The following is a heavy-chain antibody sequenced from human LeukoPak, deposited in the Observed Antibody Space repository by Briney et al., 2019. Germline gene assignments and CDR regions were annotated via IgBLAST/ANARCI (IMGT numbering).Heavy chain of an antibody. CDR2: MSYSGGT. J-gene: IGHJ4*02. Sequence: SEPLSLTCTVSGGSISSSGYYWTWIRQLPGKGLDWIGYMSYSGGTSYNPSLKSRVIISVDTSKNQLSLKLSSVTAADTAVYYCAREGYNRLDYWGQGTLVTVSS. D-gene: IGHD5-24*01. CDR3: AREGYNRLDY. V-gene: IGHV4-31*02. CDR1: GGSISSSGYY.